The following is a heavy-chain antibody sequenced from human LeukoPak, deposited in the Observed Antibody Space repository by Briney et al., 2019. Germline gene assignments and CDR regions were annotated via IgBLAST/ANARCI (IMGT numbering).Heavy chain of an antibody. D-gene: IGHD3-9*01. CDR2: MNPNSGNT. V-gene: IGHV1-8*03. CDR1: GGTFSSYS. J-gene: IGHJ4*02. Sequence: ASVKVSCKDSGGTFSSYSINWVRQATGQGLEWMGWMNPNSGNTGYAQKFQGRVTITRNTSISTAYMELSSLRSEDTAVYYCARSLGRYFDWLDYWGQGTLVTVSS. CDR3: ARSLGRYFDWLDY.